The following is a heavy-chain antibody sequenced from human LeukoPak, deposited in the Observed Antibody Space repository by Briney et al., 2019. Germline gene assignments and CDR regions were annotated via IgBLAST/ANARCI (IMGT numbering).Heavy chain of an antibody. Sequence: PGGSLRLSCAASGFTFSNYGVHWVRQAPGKGLEWVSFIRFDGSNKYYADSVKGRFTISRDNSKNTLYLQMNSLRAEDTAVYYCAKDIHSGSYPDAFDIWGQGTMVTVSS. J-gene: IGHJ3*02. CDR2: IRFDGSNK. V-gene: IGHV3-30*02. CDR1: GFTFSNYG. CDR3: AKDIHSGSYPDAFDI. D-gene: IGHD1-26*01.